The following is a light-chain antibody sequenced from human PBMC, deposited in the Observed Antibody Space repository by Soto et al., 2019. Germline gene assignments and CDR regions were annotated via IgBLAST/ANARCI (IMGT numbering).Light chain of an antibody. CDR3: QQSYSTPLLT. V-gene: IGKV1-39*01. Sequence: DIQMTQSPSSLSAFVGDRVSITCRASQSISRYLNWYQQKPGKAPKLLIYAASSLQSGVPSRFSGSGSGTEFTLTISSLEPEDFATYYCQQSYSTPLLTFGGGTKVDIE. CDR2: AAS. J-gene: IGKJ4*01. CDR1: QSISRY.